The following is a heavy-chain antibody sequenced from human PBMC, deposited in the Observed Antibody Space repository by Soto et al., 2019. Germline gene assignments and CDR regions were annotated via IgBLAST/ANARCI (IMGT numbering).Heavy chain of an antibody. Sequence: SETLSLTCVVSGGSLSDYFWSWIRQPPGMALEWIGDMNHRGSINYNPSLKSRLTISVDTSKNQFTLKLISVTAADTAVYYCAVVDSTGNWFDPWGEGALVTVSS. D-gene: IGHD6-25*01. J-gene: IGHJ5*02. V-gene: IGHV4-34*01. CDR1: GGSLSDYF. CDR2: MNHRGSI. CDR3: AVVDSTGNWFDP.